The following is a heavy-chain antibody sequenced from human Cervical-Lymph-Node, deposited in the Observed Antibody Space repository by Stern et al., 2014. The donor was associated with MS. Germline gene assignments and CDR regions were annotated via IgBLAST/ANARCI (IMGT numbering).Heavy chain of an antibody. CDR2: INAKSGIT. V-gene: IGHV1-2*02. CDR1: GYTFSDQY. D-gene: IGHD1-20*01. Sequence: QVQLVQSGAEVKKPGASVKVSCKASGYTFSDQYMHWVRQAPGQGLEWMGWINAKSGITNYAQKFQGRVTMTRDTSISTAYMELSSLRSDDTAVYYCARELNWNDIFTNVFDIWGQGTMVTVSS. J-gene: IGHJ3*02. CDR3: ARELNWNDIFTNVFDI.